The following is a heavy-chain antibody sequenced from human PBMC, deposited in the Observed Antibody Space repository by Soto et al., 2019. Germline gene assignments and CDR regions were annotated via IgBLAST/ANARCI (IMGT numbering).Heavy chain of an antibody. V-gene: IGHV3-23*01. CDR2: ISGSGGRT. Sequence: EVQLLESGGGLVQPGGSLRLSCAASGITFSNYAMSWVRQAPRKGLEWVSTISGSGGRTYYADSVKGRFTISRDNSKNTLYLQMNSLRAEDTAVYYCAKDPDRYDYVWGTYRYLDHWGKGTLVTVSS. J-gene: IGHJ4*02. D-gene: IGHD3-16*02. CDR3: AKDPDRYDYVWGTYRYLDH. CDR1: GITFSNYA.